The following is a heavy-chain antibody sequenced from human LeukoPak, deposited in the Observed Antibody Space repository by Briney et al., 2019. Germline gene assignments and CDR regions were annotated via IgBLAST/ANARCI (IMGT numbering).Heavy chain of an antibody. J-gene: IGHJ4*02. CDR3: ARGRHSSSWSPIDY. CDR1: GFTFSSFW. V-gene: IGHV3-7*01. CDR2: IKQDGSEK. D-gene: IGHD6-13*01. Sequence: GGSLRLSCAASGFTFSSFWMSWVRQAPGKGLEWVANIKQDGSEKDYVDSVMGRFTISRDNAQNSLYLQMNSLRAEDTAMYYCARGRHSSSWSPIDYWGQGTLVTVSS.